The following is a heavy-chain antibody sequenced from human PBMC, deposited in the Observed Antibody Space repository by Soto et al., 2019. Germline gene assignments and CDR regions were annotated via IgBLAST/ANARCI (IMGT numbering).Heavy chain of an antibody. Sequence: GASVKVSCKASGCTFSSYAISWVRQAPGQGLEWMGGIIPIFGTANYAQKFQGRVMITADKSTSTAYMELSSLRSEDTAVYYCASWSSLSAYDFDYWGQGTLVTVSS. CDR2: IIPIFGTA. D-gene: IGHD2-21*01. J-gene: IGHJ4*02. CDR3: ASWSSLSAYDFDY. V-gene: IGHV1-69*06. CDR1: GCTFSSYA.